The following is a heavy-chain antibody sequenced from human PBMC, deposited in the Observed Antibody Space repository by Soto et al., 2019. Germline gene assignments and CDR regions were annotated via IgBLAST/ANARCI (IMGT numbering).Heavy chain of an antibody. CDR2: ISPIDGST. D-gene: IGHD3-16*01. V-gene: IGHV3-23*01. J-gene: IGHJ6*02. CDR1: GFSFNKYA. Sequence: EEQLLESGGGFVQPGGSLRLSCAASGFSFNKYAMTWVRQAPGKGLDWVSAISPIDGSTYYADSVEGRFIISRDNSEKMGFLRMVSLGLEDRARYCLAGARRGGGFGGMDVWGQGTTVTVS. CDR3: AGARRGGGFGGMDV.